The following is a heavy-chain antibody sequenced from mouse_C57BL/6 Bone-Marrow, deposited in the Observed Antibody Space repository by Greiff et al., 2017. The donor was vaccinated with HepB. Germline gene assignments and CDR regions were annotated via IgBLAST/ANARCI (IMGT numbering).Heavy chain of an antibody. CDR3: TTITTVVGNFDV. V-gene: IGHV14-4*01. D-gene: IGHD1-1*01. CDR1: GFNIKDDY. CDR2: IDPENGDT. J-gene: IGHJ1*03. Sequence: VQLKESGAELVRPGASVKLSCTASGFNIKDDYMHWVKQRPEQGLEWIGWIDPENGDTEYASKFQGKATITADTSSNTAYLQLSSLISEDTAVYYCTTITTVVGNFDVWGTGTTVTVSS.